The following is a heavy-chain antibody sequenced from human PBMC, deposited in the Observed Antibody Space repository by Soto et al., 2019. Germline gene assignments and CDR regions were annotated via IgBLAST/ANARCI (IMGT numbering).Heavy chain of an antibody. V-gene: IGHV1-69*13. J-gene: IGHJ4*02. CDR1: GGTFSSYA. D-gene: IGHD3-22*01. CDR3: ARSGDSSGYYSVFDY. Sequence: WASVKVSCKASGGTFSSYAISWVRQAPGQGLEWMGGIIPIFGTANYAQKFQGRVTITADESTSTAYMELSSLRSEDTAVYYCARSGDSSGYYSVFDYWGQGTLVTVSS. CDR2: IIPIFGTA.